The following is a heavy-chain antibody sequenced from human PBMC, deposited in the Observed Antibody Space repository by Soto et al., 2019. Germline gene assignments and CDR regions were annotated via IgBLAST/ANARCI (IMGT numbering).Heavy chain of an antibody. V-gene: IGHV4-4*02. CDR2: IYHSGST. D-gene: IGHD4-17*01. CDR1: GGSISSSNW. Sequence: SETLSLTCAVSGGSISSSNWWSWVRQPPGKGLEWIGEIYHSGSTNYNPSLKSRVTISVDKSKNQFSLKLSSVTAADTAVYYCARIPPPTTVTTSGWFDPWGQGTLVTVSS. CDR3: ARIPPPTTVTTSGWFDP. J-gene: IGHJ5*02.